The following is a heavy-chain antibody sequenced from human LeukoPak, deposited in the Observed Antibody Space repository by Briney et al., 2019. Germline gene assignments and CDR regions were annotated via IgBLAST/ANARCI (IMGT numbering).Heavy chain of an antibody. CDR2: IYYSGST. D-gene: IGHD6-13*01. CDR1: SGSIPSYW. V-gene: IGHV4-39*07. Sequence: SETLSLTCTVSSGSIPSYWWSWIRQPPGKGLEWIGSIYYSGSTYYNPSLKSRVTISVDTSKNQFSLKLSSVTAADTAVYYCARDKSSSWYSFDYWGQGTLVTVSS. CDR3: ARDKSSSWYSFDY. J-gene: IGHJ4*02.